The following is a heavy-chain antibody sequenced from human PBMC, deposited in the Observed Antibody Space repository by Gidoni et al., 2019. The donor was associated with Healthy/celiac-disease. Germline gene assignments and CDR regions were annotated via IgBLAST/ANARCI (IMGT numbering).Heavy chain of an antibody. CDR2: ISSSSRTI. CDR3: ARDARQGGSYEFWSGYAHYYGMDV. CDR1: GFTFSSYS. D-gene: IGHD3-3*01. Sequence: EVQLVASGGGLVQPGGSLRLSCAASGFTFSSYSMNWVRPAPGKGLEWVSYISSSSRTIYYADSVKGRFTISRDNAKNSLYLQMNSLRDEDTAVYYCARDARQGGSYEFWSGYAHYYGMDVWGQGTTVTVSS. V-gene: IGHV3-48*02. J-gene: IGHJ6*02.